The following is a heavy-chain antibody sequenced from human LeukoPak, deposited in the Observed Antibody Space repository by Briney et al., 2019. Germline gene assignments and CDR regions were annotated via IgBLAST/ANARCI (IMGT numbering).Heavy chain of an antibody. V-gene: IGHV3-48*01. CDR1: GFTFSSYS. Sequence: GGSLRLSCAASGFTFSSYSMNWVRQAPGKGLEWVSYISSSSSTIYYADSVKGRFTISRDNAKNSLYLQMNSLRGEDTAVYYCARARRPYYYGSGSQNCDYWGQGTLVTVSS. CDR2: ISSSSSTI. D-gene: IGHD3-10*01. CDR3: ARARRPYYYGSGSQNCDY. J-gene: IGHJ4*02.